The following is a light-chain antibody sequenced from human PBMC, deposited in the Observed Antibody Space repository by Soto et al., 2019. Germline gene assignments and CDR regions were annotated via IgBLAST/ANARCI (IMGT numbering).Light chain of an antibody. Sequence: EIVLTQSPGTLSLSPGERATLSCRASQSVSSSYLAWYQRKPGQAPRLLIYGASSRATGIPDRFSGSGSGTDFPLTISRLEPEDFAVYYCQQYDSSPYTFGQGTKLEIK. CDR1: QSVSSSY. CDR3: QQYDSSPYT. J-gene: IGKJ2*01. CDR2: GAS. V-gene: IGKV3-20*01.